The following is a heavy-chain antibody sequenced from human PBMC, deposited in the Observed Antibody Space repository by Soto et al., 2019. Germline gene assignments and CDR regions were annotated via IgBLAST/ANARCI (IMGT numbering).Heavy chain of an antibody. Sequence: HPGGSLRLSCAASGFTFSSYGMHWVRQAPGKGLEWVAVIWYDGSNKYYADSVKGRFTISRDNSKNTLYLQMNSLRAEDTAVYYCAREGPAGEHLDYWGQGTLVTVSS. D-gene: IGHD3-10*01. V-gene: IGHV3-33*01. CDR3: AREGPAGEHLDY. J-gene: IGHJ4*02. CDR2: IWYDGSNK. CDR1: GFTFSSYG.